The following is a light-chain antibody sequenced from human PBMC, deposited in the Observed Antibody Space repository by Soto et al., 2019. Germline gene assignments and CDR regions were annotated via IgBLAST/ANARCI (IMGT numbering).Light chain of an antibody. V-gene: IGKV3-20*01. J-gene: IGKJ4*01. CDR1: QIVSSSY. CDR3: QQFSSYPLT. CDR2: DAS. Sequence: EVVLSQSKGTLSFSPGERATLSCRASQIVSSSYLAWYQQKPGQAPRLLIYDASSRATGIPDRFSGGGSGTDFTLTISRLEPEDFAVYYCQQFSSYPLTFGGGTKVDI.